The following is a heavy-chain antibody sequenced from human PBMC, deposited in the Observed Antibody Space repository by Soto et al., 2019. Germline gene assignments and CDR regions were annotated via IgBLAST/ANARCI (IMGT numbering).Heavy chain of an antibody. CDR3: ARDRIQGFGFLADY. CDR1: GYRLTSYG. Sequence: VQLVQSGGEVKKPGASVKVSCKTSGYRLTSYGISWVRQAPGQGLEWMGWINPYNGNTKYVQNLQGRVTMTTDTSTSTAYMELRSLRYDDTAIYYCARDRIQGFGFLADYWGQGTLVTVSS. V-gene: IGHV1-18*01. CDR2: INPYNGNT. J-gene: IGHJ4*02. D-gene: IGHD3-10*01.